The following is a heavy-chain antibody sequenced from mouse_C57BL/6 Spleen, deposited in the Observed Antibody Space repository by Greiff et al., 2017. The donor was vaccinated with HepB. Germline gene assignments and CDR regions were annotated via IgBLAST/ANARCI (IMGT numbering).Heavy chain of an antibody. Sequence: EVKLVESGGDLVKPGGSLKLSCAASGFTFSSYGMSWVRQTPDKRLEWVATISSGGSYTYYPDSVKGRFTISRDNAKNTLYLQMSSLKSEDTAMYYCARHAYDYDVTWFAYWGQGTLVTVSA. CDR2: ISSGGSYT. D-gene: IGHD2-4*01. V-gene: IGHV5-6*01. CDR1: GFTFSSYG. J-gene: IGHJ3*01. CDR3: ARHAYDYDVTWFAY.